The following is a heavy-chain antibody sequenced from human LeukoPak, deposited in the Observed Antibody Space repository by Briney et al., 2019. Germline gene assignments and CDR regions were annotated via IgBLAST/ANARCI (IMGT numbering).Heavy chain of an antibody. CDR3: ARNYYDMFWDY. Sequence: PGGSLRLSCADSGFTFSSYWMSWVRQASGEGLEWVAHIKQDGGEKYYVDSVKGRFTISRDNAKNSLYLQMNSLRAEDTAVYYCARNYYDMFWDYWGQGTLVTVSS. J-gene: IGHJ4*02. CDR1: GFTFSSYW. D-gene: IGHD3-22*01. V-gene: IGHV3-7*01. CDR2: IKQDGGEK.